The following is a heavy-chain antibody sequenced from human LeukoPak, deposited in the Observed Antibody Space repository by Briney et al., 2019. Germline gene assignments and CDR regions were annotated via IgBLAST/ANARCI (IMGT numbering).Heavy chain of an antibody. Sequence: GSLRLSCAASGFTFSNYWMTWVRQAPGKGLEWVANVNQDGSERYYVNSVRGRFTISRDNAKNSLDLQMNSLRAEDTALYFCAKANAVDVWGQGTTVTVSS. J-gene: IGHJ6*02. D-gene: IGHD2-8*01. V-gene: IGHV3-7*01. CDR1: GFTFSNYW. CDR3: AKANAVDV. CDR2: VNQDGSER.